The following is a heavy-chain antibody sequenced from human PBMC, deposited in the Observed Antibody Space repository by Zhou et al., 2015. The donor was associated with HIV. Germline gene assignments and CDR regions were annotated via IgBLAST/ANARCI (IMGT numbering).Heavy chain of an antibody. CDR2: IIPIFGTA. Sequence: QVQLVQSGAEVKKPGSSVKVSCKASGGTFSSYAISWVRQAPGQGLEWMGGIIPIFGTANYAQKFQGRVTITADESTSTAYMELSSLGSGDTAMYFCAASLNHYGSGTYYSDFDYWGQGTLVTVSS. CDR1: GGTFSSYA. CDR3: AASLNHYGSGTYYSDFDY. J-gene: IGHJ4*02. V-gene: IGHV1-69*01. D-gene: IGHD3-10*01.